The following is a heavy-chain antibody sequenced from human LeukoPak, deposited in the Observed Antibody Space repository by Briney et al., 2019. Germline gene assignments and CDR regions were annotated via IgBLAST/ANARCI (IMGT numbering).Heavy chain of an antibody. CDR2: ITRDGNEK. CDR1: GLIFSTYW. CDR3: ARGHKGLEF. J-gene: IGHJ6*02. V-gene: IGHV3-7*03. Sequence: PGGSLRLSCEVSGLIFSTYWVTWVRQAPGKGLEWVATITRDGNEKYYVDSVKGRFTISRDNAKDSLCLQMNSLRAEDTAVYYCARGHKGLEFCGRGTTVTVFS.